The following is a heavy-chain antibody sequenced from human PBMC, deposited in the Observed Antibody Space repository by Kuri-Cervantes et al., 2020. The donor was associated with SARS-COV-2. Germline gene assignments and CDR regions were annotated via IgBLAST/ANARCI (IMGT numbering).Heavy chain of an antibody. Sequence: SCTVSGGSISSSSYYWGWIRQPPGKGLEWIGSIYYSGSTYYNPSLKSRVTISVDTSKNQFSLKLSSVTAADTAVYYCARLTTSYFDYWGQGTLVTVSS. J-gene: IGHJ4*02. CDR3: ARLTTSYFDY. D-gene: IGHD4-11*01. CDR2: IYYSGST. V-gene: IGHV4-39*01. CDR1: GGSISSSSYY.